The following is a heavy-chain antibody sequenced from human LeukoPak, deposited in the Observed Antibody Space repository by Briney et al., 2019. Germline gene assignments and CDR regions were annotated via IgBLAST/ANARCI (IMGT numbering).Heavy chain of an antibody. D-gene: IGHD3-3*01. CDR2: ISSSSSYI. J-gene: IGHJ4*02. V-gene: IGHV3-21*01. CDR1: GFTFSSYS. Sequence: GGSLRLSCAASGFTFSSYSMTWVRQAPGKGLEWVSSISSSSSYIYYADPVKGRFTISRDNAKNSLYLQMNSLRAEDTAVYYCARVHLEWLSSPFDYWGQGTLVTVSS. CDR3: ARVHLEWLSSPFDY.